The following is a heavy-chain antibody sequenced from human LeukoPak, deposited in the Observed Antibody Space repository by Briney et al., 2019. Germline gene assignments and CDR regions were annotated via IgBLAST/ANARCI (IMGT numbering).Heavy chain of an antibody. J-gene: IGHJ4*02. CDR1: GGSISSGGYS. CDR2: IYHSGST. V-gene: IGHV4-30-2*01. Sequence: SQTLSLTCAVSGGSISSGGYSWSWIRQPPGKGLEWIGYIYHSGSTYYSPSLKSRVTISVDRSKNQFSLKLSSVTAADTAVYYCARKAWFGELSFDYWGQGTLVTVSS. D-gene: IGHD3-10*01. CDR3: ARKAWFGELSFDY.